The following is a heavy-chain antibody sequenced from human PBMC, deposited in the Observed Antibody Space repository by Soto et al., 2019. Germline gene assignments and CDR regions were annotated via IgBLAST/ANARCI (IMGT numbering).Heavy chain of an antibody. CDR2: ISYDGSNK. CDR3: AIDGYSYYFDY. CDR1: GFTFSSYG. J-gene: IGHJ4*02. D-gene: IGHD2-15*01. V-gene: IGHV3-30*03. Sequence: QVQLVESGGGVVQPGRSLRLSCAASGFTFSSYGMHWVRQAPGKGLEWVAVISYDGSNKYYADSVKGRFTISRDNSKNTLYLHINSRRAEDTAVYYFAIDGYSYYFDYWGQGTRVTVCS.